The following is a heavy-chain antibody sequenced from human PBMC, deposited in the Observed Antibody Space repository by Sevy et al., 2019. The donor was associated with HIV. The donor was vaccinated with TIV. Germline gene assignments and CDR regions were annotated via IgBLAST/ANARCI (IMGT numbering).Heavy chain of an antibody. CDR3: ASDWSYAFDF. J-gene: IGHJ3*01. CDR2: IGGTTSNT. Sequence: GGSLRLSCSASGFTFSPYSMNWVRQAPGKGLEWISYIGGTTSNTEYADSVKGRFTISRDNAKNLVYLQMSSLRAEDTAVYYCASDWSYAFDFWGQGIMVTVSS. CDR1: GFTFSPYS. V-gene: IGHV3-48*01.